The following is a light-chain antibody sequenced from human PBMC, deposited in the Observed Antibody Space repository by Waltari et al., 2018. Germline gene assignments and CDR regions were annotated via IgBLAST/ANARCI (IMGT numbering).Light chain of an antibody. CDR3: QQYGTSSLS. J-gene: IGKJ4*01. CDR1: QSLSNNY. Sequence: EIVLTQSPGTLSLSPGERATLSCRASQSLSNNYLAWYQQKPGQAPRLLIYHASSRAPGIPDRFGGSGSGTDFTLSISRVEPEDFAVYYCQQYGTSSLSFGGGTKVEIK. CDR2: HAS. V-gene: IGKV3-20*01.